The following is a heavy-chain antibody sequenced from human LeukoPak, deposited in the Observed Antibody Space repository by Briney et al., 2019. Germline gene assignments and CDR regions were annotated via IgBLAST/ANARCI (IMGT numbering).Heavy chain of an antibody. D-gene: IGHD6-19*01. CDR1: GFTFSSYS. CDR3: ARGKVAGIAFDI. J-gene: IGHJ3*02. CDR2: IYSGGST. V-gene: IGHV3-66*02. Sequence: GGSLRLSCAASGFTFSSYSMNWVRQAPGKGLEWVSVIYSGGSTYYADSVKGRFTISRDNSKNTLYLQMNSLRAEDTAVYYCARGKVAGIAFDIWGQGTMVTVSS.